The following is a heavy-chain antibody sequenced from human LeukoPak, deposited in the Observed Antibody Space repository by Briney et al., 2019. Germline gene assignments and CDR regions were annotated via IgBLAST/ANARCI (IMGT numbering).Heavy chain of an antibody. CDR2: IIPIFGTA. CDR3: ARDGPIVVVPAAIRYYYYMDV. Sequence: SVKVSCKASGGTFSSYAISWVRQAPGQGLEWMGGIIPIFGTANYAQKFQGRVTITADESTSTAYMELSGLRSEDTAVYYCARDGPIVVVPAAIRYYYYMDVWGKGTTVTVSS. D-gene: IGHD2-2*02. V-gene: IGHV1-69*13. J-gene: IGHJ6*03. CDR1: GGTFSSYA.